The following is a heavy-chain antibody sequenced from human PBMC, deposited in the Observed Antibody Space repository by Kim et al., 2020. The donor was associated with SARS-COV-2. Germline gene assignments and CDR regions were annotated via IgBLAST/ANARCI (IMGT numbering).Heavy chain of an antibody. Sequence: SETLSLTCTVSGGSIGSYYWTWIRQPPGKGLEWIGYIYYVGVANYNPSLRSRVLMSIDTSKSQFSLDLTSVTAADTAVYYCARASYSDDWEAFDIWGRGTMVTVSS. CDR3: ARASYSDDWEAFDI. J-gene: IGHJ3*02. D-gene: IGHD3-22*01. CDR1: GGSIGSYY. V-gene: IGHV4-59*01. CDR2: IYYVGVA.